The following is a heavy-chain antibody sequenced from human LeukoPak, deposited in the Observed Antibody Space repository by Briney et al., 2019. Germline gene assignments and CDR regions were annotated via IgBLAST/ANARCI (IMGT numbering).Heavy chain of an antibody. CDR2: INAGNGNT. J-gene: IGHJ2*01. Sequence: GASVKVSCKASGYTFTSYAMHWVRQAPGQRLEWMGWINAGNGNTKYSQKFQGRVTITRDTSASTAYMELSSLRLDDTAEYYCATWRVGGYDLGYFDLWGRGTLVTVSS. CDR3: ATWRVGGYDLGYFDL. CDR1: GYTFTSYA. D-gene: IGHD5-12*01. V-gene: IGHV1-3*01.